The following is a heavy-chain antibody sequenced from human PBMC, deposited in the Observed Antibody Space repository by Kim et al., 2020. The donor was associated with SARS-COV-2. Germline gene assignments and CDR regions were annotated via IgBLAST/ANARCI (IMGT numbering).Heavy chain of an antibody. D-gene: IGHD3-10*01. J-gene: IGHJ4*02. CDR1: GGTFSSYA. CDR2: IIPIFGTA. V-gene: IGHV1-69*13. Sequence: SVKVSCKASGGTFSSYAISWVRQAPGQGLEWMGGIIPIFGTANYAQKFQGRVTITADESTSTAYMELSSLRSEDTAVYYCARGPEPHRGVHFDYWGQGTLVTVSS. CDR3: ARGPEPHRGVHFDY.